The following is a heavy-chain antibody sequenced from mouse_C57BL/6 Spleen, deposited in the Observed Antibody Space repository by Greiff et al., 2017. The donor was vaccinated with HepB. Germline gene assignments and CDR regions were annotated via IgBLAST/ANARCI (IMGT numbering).Heavy chain of an antibody. CDR1: GFTFSSYG. D-gene: IGHD1-1*01. Sequence: EVQGVESGGDLVKPGGSLKLSCAASGFTFSSYGMSWVRQTPDKRLEWVATISSGGSYTYYPDSVKGRCTISRDNAKNTLYLQMSSLKSEDTAMYYCARGLAGSYYFDYWGQGTTLTVSS. CDR2: ISSGGSYT. J-gene: IGHJ2*01. V-gene: IGHV5-6*01. CDR3: ARGLAGSYYFDY.